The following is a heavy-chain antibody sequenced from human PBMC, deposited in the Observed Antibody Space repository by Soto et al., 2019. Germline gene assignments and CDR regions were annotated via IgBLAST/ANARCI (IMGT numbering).Heavy chain of an antibody. V-gene: IGHV3-23*01. CDR1: GFPFSSYA. Sequence: GGSLRLSCAASGFPFSSYAISWVRQAPGKXLEWVAASTGAGGSTYKVDSEKGRFTISRDNSKKTVYLQLDGLRAEDTAIYYCAKGHSDYQGDYNCYGMDVWGQGTTVTVSS. D-gene: IGHD4-4*01. J-gene: IGHJ6*02. CDR2: STGAGGST. CDR3: AKGHSDYQGDYNCYGMDV.